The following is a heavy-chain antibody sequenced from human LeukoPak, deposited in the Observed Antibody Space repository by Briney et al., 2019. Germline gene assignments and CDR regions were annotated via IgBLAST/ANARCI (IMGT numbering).Heavy chain of an antibody. CDR3: ARGDLETAVKYFFDY. D-gene: IGHD1-1*01. CDR2: IYRGGST. J-gene: IGHJ4*02. Sequence: GGSLRLSCTASGFTVSTNYVGWVRQAPGKGLEWVSTIYRGGSTYYADSVKGRFTISRDNSKNTVYLQINTLRVEDTAVYYCARGDLETAVKYFFDYWGQGTLVTVSS. CDR1: GFTVSTNY. V-gene: IGHV3-66*01.